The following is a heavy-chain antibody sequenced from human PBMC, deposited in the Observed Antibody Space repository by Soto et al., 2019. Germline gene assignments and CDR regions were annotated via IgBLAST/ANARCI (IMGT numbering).Heavy chain of an antibody. D-gene: IGHD3-10*02. J-gene: IGHJ6*03. CDR2: MNPNSGES. V-gene: IGHV1-8*01. CDR1: GYTLTTYD. Sequence: QVQLVQSGAEVKKPGASVKVSCKASGYTLTTYDINWVRQATGQGLEWVGRMNPNSGESTYAQKFRGRVTMTRNTSVSTVYMKLSSLRSEDTAVYYGARGIYVTHYFYYRDVWGEGTTVTVSS. CDR3: ARGIYVTHYFYYRDV.